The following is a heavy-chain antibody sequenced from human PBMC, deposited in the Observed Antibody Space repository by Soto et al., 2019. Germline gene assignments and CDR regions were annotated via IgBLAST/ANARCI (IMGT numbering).Heavy chain of an antibody. CDR2: IYYSGST. D-gene: IGHD3-9*01. J-gene: IGHJ5*02. Sequence: SETLSLTCTASGGSISSGDYYWSWIRQPPGKVLEWIGYIYYSGSTYYNPSLKSRVTISVDTSKNQFSPKLSSVTAADTAVYYCARDSRPYDILTGYSGNWFDPWGQGTLVTVSS. CDR1: GGSISSGDYY. V-gene: IGHV4-30-4*01. CDR3: ARDSRPYDILTGYSGNWFDP.